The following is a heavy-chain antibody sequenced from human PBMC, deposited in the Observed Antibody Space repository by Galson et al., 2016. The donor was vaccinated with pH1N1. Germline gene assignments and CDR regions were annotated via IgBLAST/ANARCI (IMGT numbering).Heavy chain of an antibody. D-gene: IGHD6-13*01. CDR2: ILPILGIA. J-gene: IGHJ3*02. V-gene: IGHV1-69*02. Sequence: SVKVSCKASGGTFSSYTINWVRQALGQGLEWMGRILPILGIANYAQKFQGRVTITADKSTSTAYMEVISLRSDDTAVYYCARSAAAVGNAFDMWGQGTKVTVSS. CDR3: ARSAAAVGNAFDM. CDR1: GGTFSSYT.